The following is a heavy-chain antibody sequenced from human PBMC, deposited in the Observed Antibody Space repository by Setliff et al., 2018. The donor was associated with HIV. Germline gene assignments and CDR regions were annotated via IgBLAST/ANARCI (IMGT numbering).Heavy chain of an antibody. Sequence: GESLKISCKGSGYTFTSYWIGWVRQMPGKGLEWMGIIYPGDSATRYGQSFQGRVTISADKSINTAYLQWSSLQASDPAMYYCARRASQASLDYWGQGTLVTVSS. CDR3: ARRASQASLDY. CDR2: IYPGDSAT. V-gene: IGHV5-51*01. CDR1: GYTFTSYW. J-gene: IGHJ4*02.